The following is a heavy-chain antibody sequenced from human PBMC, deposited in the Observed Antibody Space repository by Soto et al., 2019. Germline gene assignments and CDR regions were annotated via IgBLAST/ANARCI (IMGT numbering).Heavy chain of an antibody. CDR2: IWYDGSNK. CDR3: ARDRRSSSWYVPGY. J-gene: IGHJ4*02. Sequence: GVSLRLSCAASGFTCSSYDMPWVRQAPGKGLEWVAVIWYDGSNKYYADSVKGRFTISRDNSKNTLYLQMNSLRAEDTAVYYCARDRRSSSWYVPGYWGQGT. CDR1: GFTCSSYD. V-gene: IGHV3-33*01. D-gene: IGHD6-13*01.